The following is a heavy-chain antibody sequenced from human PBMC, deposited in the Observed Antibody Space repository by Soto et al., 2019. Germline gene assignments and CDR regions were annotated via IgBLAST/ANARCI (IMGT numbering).Heavy chain of an antibody. V-gene: IGHV1-46*01. CDR1: GYIFSSHC. CDR3: ARDVSGPGATYVMDV. J-gene: IGHJ6*02. Sequence: GASVKVSCKASGYIFSSHCIYWVRQAPGQGLQWMGIINPGGGRTAYAQKFQGRVTLTRDMSTSTVYMELTSLTYDDTAVYYCARDVSGPGATYVMDVWGQGNKVTGSS. D-gene: IGHD2-2*01. CDR2: INPGGGRT.